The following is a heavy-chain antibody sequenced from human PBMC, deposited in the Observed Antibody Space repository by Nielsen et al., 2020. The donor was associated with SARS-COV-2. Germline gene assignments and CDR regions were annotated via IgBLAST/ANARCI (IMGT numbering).Heavy chain of an antibody. Sequence: GESMKIYCQGSGYSFTSYWISWVRQMRGKGLEWMGRIDPSDSYTNYSPSFQGHVTISADKSISTAYLQWSSLKAPDTAMYYCARGDDYGDYWGQGTLVTVSS. V-gene: IGHV5-10-1*01. CDR1: GYSFTSYW. D-gene: IGHD3-16*01. CDR2: IDPSDSYT. J-gene: IGHJ4*02. CDR3: ARGDDYGDY.